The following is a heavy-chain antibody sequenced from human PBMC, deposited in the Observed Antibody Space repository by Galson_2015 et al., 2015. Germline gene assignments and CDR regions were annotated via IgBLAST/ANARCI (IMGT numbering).Heavy chain of an antibody. CDR1: GFTFSSYG. D-gene: IGHD2-15*01. CDR3: ARNRHCSGGSCYFDAFDI. J-gene: IGHJ3*02. CDR2: IWYDGGNK. V-gene: IGHV3-33*01. Sequence: SLRLSCAASGFTFSSYGMHWVRQAPGKGLEWVAAIWYDGGNKYYADSVKGRFTISRDNSNNTLYLQMNSLTAEDTAVYYCARNRHCSGGSCYFDAFDIWGQGTMVTVSS.